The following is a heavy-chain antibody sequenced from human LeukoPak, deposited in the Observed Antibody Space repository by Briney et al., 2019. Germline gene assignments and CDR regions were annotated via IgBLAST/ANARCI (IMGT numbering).Heavy chain of an antibody. J-gene: IGHJ5*02. CDR3: ARGMTRWFDP. V-gene: IGHV1-69*13. Sequence: GASVKVSCKASGGTFCSYAISWVRQAPGQGLEWMGGIIPIFGTANYAQKFQGRVTITADESTSTAYMELSSLRSEDTAVYYCARGMTRWFDPWGQGTLVTVSS. CDR1: GGTFCSYA. CDR2: IIPIFGTA.